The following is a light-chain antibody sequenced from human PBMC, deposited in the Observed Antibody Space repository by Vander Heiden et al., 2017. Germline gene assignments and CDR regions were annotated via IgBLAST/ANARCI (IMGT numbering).Light chain of an antibody. V-gene: IGLV1-44*01. CDR3: AAWDDSLNVVV. CDR1: SSNIGSNT. Sequence: QSVLTQPPSASETPGQRVTISCSGSSSNIGSNTVNWYQQLPGTAPKLLIYSNNQRPSGVPDRFSGSKSGTSASLAISGRQSEDEADYYCAAWDDSLNVVVFGGGTKLTVL. J-gene: IGLJ2*01. CDR2: SNN.